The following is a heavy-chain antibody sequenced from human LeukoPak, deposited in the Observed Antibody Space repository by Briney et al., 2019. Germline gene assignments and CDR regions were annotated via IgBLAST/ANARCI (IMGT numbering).Heavy chain of an antibody. J-gene: IGHJ4*02. CDR3: AREAYYYGSGSYYNGLDY. Sequence: SETLSLTCAVYGGSFSGYYWSWIRQPPGKGLEWIGYIYYSGSTYYNPSLKSRVTVSVDTSKNQFSLKLSSVTAADTAVYYCAREAYYYGSGSYYNGLDYWGQGTLVTVSS. CDR2: IYYSGST. V-gene: IGHV4-30-4*01. D-gene: IGHD3-10*01. CDR1: GGSFSGYY.